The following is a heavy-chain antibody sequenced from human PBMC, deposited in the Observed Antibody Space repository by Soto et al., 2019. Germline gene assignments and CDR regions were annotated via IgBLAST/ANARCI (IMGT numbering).Heavy chain of an antibody. V-gene: IGHV1-69*13. Sequence: SVKVSCKASGGTFSSYAISWVRQAPGQGLEWMGGIIPIFGTANYAQKFQGRVTITADESTSTAYMELSSLRSEDTAVYYCARGLKAVVTAQFDYWGQGTLVTVSS. CDR2: IIPIFGTA. CDR1: GGTFSSYA. J-gene: IGHJ4*02. D-gene: IGHD2-21*02. CDR3: ARGLKAVVTAQFDY.